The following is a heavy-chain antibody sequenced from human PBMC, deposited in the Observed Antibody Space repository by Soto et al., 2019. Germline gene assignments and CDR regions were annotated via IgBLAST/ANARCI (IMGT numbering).Heavy chain of an antibody. CDR3: ARGIYDFWSGWDMDV. V-gene: IGHV3-66*01. D-gene: IGHD3-3*01. CDR1: GFTVSSNY. J-gene: IGHJ6*03. Sequence: GGSLRLSCAASGFTVSSNYMSWVRQAPGKGLEWVSVIYSGGSTYYADSVKGRFTISRDNSKNTLYLQMNSLRAEDTAVYYCARGIYDFWSGWDMDVWGKGTTVTVSS. CDR2: IYSGGST.